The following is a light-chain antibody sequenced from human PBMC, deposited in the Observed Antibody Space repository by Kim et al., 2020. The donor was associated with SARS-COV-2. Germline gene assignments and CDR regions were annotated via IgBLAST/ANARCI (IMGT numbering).Light chain of an antibody. Sequence: SYELTQPPSVSVSPGQTASITCSGDKLGDKYACWYQQKPGQSPVLVIYQDSKLPSGIPERFSGSNSGNTATLTISGTQAMDEADYYCQAWDSSTADVVFGGGTQLTVL. CDR2: QDS. V-gene: IGLV3-1*01. J-gene: IGLJ2*01. CDR3: QAWDSSTADVV. CDR1: KLGDKY.